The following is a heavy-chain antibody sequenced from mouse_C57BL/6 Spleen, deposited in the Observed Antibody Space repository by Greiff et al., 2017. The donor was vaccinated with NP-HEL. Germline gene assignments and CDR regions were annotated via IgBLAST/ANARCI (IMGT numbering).Heavy chain of an antibody. Sequence: VQLKQSGPELVKPGASVKISCKASGYSFTGYYMNWVKQSPEKSLEWIGEINPSTGGTTYNQKFKAKATLTVDKSSSTAYMQLKSLTSEDSAVYYCATHYYGSSYDAMDYWGQGTSVTVSS. CDR3: ATHYYGSSYDAMDY. J-gene: IGHJ4*01. V-gene: IGHV1-42*01. CDR2: INPSTGGT. D-gene: IGHD1-1*01. CDR1: GYSFTGYY.